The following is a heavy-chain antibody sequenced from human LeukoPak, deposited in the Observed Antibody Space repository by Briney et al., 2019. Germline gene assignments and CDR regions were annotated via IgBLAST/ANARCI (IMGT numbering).Heavy chain of an antibody. CDR1: GFTFSSYA. J-gene: IGHJ2*01. V-gene: IGHV3-23*01. CDR3: AKVRGYYDSSGYYHSTYFDL. CDR2: ISGSGGST. Sequence: PGGSLRLSCAASGFTFSSYAMSWVRQAPGKGLEWVSAISGSGGSTYYADSVKGRFTISRDNSKNTLYLQMNSLKAEDTAVYYCAKVRGYYDSSGYYHSTYFDLWGRGTLVTVSS. D-gene: IGHD3-22*01.